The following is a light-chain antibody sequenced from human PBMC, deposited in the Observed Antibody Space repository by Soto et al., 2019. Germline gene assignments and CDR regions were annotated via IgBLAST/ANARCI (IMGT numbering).Light chain of an antibody. Sequence: QSVLTQPPSASETPGQRVTIACSGSTSNIGSNFLYCYQHLPGTAPKFLIYRNDQRTSGVPDRFSASKSGTSASLIITGLRSEDEADYYCPAWDDSLGVVLGGETKLTVL. CDR1: TSNIGSNF. CDR2: RND. V-gene: IGLV1-47*01. J-gene: IGLJ2*01. CDR3: PAWDDSLGVV.